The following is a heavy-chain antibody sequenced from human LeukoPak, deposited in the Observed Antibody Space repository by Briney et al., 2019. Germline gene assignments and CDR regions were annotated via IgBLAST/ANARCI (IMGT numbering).Heavy chain of an antibody. V-gene: IGHV4-39*01. Sequence: PSETLSLTCTVSGGSISSSSYYWGWIRQPPGKGLEWIGSIYYSGSTYYNPSLKSRVTRFVDTSKNQFSLKLSSVTAADTAVYYCMRLIRAAGGGGEIDYWGQGTLVTVSS. CDR1: GGSISSSSYY. CDR2: IYYSGST. D-gene: IGHD6-13*01. CDR3: MRLIRAAGGGGEIDY. J-gene: IGHJ4*02.